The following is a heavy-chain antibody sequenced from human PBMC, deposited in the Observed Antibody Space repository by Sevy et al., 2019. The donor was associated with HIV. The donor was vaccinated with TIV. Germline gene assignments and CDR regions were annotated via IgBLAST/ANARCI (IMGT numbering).Heavy chain of an antibody. CDR2: ISYDGSNK. D-gene: IGHD5-12*01. J-gene: IGHJ6*02. Sequence: GGSLRLSFAASGFTFINHAMHWVRQAPGKGREWVTVISYDGSNKYYADSVKGRFTISRDTSKSTVYLQMDSLRAEDTAVYYCARDLNSGYANYYYYGMEGWGQGTTVTVSS. CDR3: ARDLNSGYANYYYYGMEG. V-gene: IGHV3-30*04. CDR1: GFTFINHA.